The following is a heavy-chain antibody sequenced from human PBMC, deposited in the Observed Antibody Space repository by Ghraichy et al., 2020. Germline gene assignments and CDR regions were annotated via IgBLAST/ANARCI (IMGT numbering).Heavy chain of an antibody. CDR2: ISGSGGSTYYADSST. CDR1: GFTFSNYA. Sequence: GGSLRLSCAVSGFTFSNYAMSWVRQAPGKGLEWVSGISGSGGSTYYADSSTYYADSVQGRFTISRDNSKITLYLQMNSLKAEDTAVYYCAKDALELAPLRVEFDYWGQGILVTVSS. D-gene: IGHD2-8*02. J-gene: IGHJ4*02. V-gene: IGHV3-23*01. CDR3: AKDALELAPLRVEFDY.